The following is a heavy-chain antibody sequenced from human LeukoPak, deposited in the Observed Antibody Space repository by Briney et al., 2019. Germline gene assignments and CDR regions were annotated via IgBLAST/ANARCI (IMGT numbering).Heavy chain of an antibody. Sequence: GGSRRLSCATSGFTFSDHYMDGVRQAPGKGLEGVGRMRIAANSYTTEYAASVKGRFTISRDDPKNTLYLQMNSLETEDTAVYYCARGRWSFDYWGQGTLVTVSS. CDR3: ARGRWSFDY. D-gene: IGHD2-15*01. V-gene: IGHV3-72*01. J-gene: IGHJ4*02. CDR1: GFTFSDHY. CDR2: MRIAANSYTT.